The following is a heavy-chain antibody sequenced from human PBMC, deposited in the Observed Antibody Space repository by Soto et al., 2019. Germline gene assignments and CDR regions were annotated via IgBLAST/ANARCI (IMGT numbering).Heavy chain of an antibody. J-gene: IGHJ3*02. CDR1: GFTLSVYW. D-gene: IGHD1-20*01. CDR3: LITTSAFGI. Sequence: EVQLVESGGGLVQPGGSLRLSCAASGFTLSVYWMNWVRQAPGKGLEWVANIKQDGSERNYVDSVKGRFTISRDNAKNSLYLQMNSLGADDPPFYYCLITTSAFGICGQGTLVTVSS. CDR2: IKQDGSER. V-gene: IGHV3-7*01.